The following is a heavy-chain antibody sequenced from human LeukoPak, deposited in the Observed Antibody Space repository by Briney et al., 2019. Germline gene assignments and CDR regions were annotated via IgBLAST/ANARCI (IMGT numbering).Heavy chain of an antibody. CDR3: ARWYSSGWYVGSENNWFDP. CDR2: IYHSGST. J-gene: IGHJ5*02. D-gene: IGHD6-19*01. Sequence: SGTLSLTCAVSGGSISSSNWWSWVRQPPGKGLEWIGEIYHSGSTNYNPSLKSRVTISVDKSKNQFSLKLSSVTAADTAVYYCARWYSSGWYVGSENNWFDPWGQGTLVTVSS. V-gene: IGHV4-4*02. CDR1: GGSISSSNW.